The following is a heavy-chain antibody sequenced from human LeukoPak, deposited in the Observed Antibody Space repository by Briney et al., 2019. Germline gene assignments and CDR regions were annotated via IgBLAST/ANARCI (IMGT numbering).Heavy chain of an antibody. V-gene: IGHV4-61*10. J-gene: IGHJ6*03. CDR3: ARDGAHKNHYYSYYYMDV. CDR1: GGSISSNSYY. CDR2: IYYSGST. Sequence: SETLSLTCTVSGGSISSNSYYWSWIRQPAGKGLEWIGYIYYSGSTNYNPSLKSRVTISLDTSKNQFSLKLSSVTTADTAVYYCARDGAHKNHYYSYYYMDVWGKGTTVTVSS. D-gene: IGHD3-16*01.